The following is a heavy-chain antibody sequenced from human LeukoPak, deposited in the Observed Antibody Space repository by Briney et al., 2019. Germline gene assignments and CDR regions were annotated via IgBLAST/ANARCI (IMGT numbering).Heavy chain of an antibody. V-gene: IGHV4-30-2*01. D-gene: IGHD1-26*01. CDR2: IHDGGST. J-gene: IGHJ4*02. Sequence: PSQTLSLTCTVSGGSISSGGYYWSWIRQPPGKGLEWIGFIHDGGSTSYNSSLKRRVAISVDRSKNQFSLTLSSVTAADTAIYYCARDLPKRYSGSYFDYWGQGTLVTVSS. CDR3: ARDLPKRYSGSYFDY. CDR1: GGSISSGGYY.